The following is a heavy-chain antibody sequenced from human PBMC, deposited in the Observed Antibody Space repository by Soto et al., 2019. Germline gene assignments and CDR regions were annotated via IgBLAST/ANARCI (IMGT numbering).Heavy chain of an antibody. J-gene: IGHJ4*02. CDR1: GNTFTNYY. V-gene: IGHV1-46*01. CDR3: ARGGHAVVVTVAFDY. D-gene: IGHD2-21*02. Sequence: ASVKVSCKASGNTFTNYYIHWVRQAPGQGLEWMGTINPSGGHTTYAQKFLGRVTMTRDTSTSTLYMELTSLRSEDTAVYYCARGGHAVVVTVAFDYWGQGTLVTVSS. CDR2: INPSGGHT.